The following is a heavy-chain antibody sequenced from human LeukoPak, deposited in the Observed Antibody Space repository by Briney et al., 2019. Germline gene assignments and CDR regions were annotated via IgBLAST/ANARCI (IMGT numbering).Heavy chain of an antibody. J-gene: IGHJ5*02. Sequence: PGGSLRLSCGASGFTFSSYAMTWVRQAPGKGVEGVSTISDSGGTTYYADSVKGRFTISRDKSKNTLYLQLNSLRAEDTAVYFCAKDYGDYSSWFDPWGQGTLVTVSS. CDR3: AKDYGDYSSWFDP. D-gene: IGHD4-17*01. CDR2: ISDSGGTT. V-gene: IGHV3-23*01. CDR1: GFTFSSYA.